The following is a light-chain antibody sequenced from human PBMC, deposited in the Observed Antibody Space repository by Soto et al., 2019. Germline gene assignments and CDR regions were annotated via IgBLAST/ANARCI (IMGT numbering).Light chain of an antibody. V-gene: IGLV2-14*01. CDR1: SSDVGGYNY. J-gene: IGLJ1*01. Sequence: SVLTQPASVSGSPGQSITISCTGTSSDVGGYNYVSWYQQHPGKAPKLMIYDVSNRPSGVSNRFSGSKSGNTASLTISGLQVEDEADYYCSSYTSSSPYVFGTGTKVTVL. CDR3: SSYTSSSPYV. CDR2: DVS.